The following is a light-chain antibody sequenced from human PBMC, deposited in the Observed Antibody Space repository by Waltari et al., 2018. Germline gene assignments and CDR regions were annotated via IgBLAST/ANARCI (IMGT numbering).Light chain of an antibody. V-gene: IGKV4-1*01. CDR3: HQYYSTLRT. J-gene: IGKJ1*01. CDR2: WAS. CDR1: QSVLYSSNNKNY. Sequence: DIVMTHSPDSLAVSLGERATINCKSSQSVLYSSNNKNYLAWYQQKPGQPPKLLISWASTRESGVPDRFSGSGSGTDFTLTISSLQAEDVAVYYCHQYYSTLRTFGQGTKVEIK.